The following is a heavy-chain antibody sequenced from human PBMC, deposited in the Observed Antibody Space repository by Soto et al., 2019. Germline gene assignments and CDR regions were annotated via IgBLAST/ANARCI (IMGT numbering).Heavy chain of an antibody. D-gene: IGHD3-22*01. Sequence: LFCSASGFTFSSYDMHWVRQGPGKGLEWVSAIGTACDTNYAGSVKGRFTISRENAKNSLYLQMNSLRAGETAIYFCARAIGPTLFDYWGQGTLVGASS. V-gene: IGHV3-13*04. CDR2: IGTACDT. J-gene: IGHJ4*02. CDR1: GFTFSSYD. CDR3: ARAIGPTLFDY.